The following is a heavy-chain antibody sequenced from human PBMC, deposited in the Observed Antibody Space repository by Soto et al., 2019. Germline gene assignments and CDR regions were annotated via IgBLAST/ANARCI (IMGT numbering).Heavy chain of an antibody. Sequence: GGSLRLSCVASGFTFSDYWMHWVRQAPGKGLVWVSRIKFDGSITSHADSVKGRFTISRDNARNTVHLQMNSLRAEDTGVYYCARALYIYDFWSGYEDYWGQGTLVTVSS. CDR2: IKFDGSIT. V-gene: IGHV3-74*01. CDR3: ARALYIYDFWSGYEDY. D-gene: IGHD3-3*01. J-gene: IGHJ4*02. CDR1: GFTFSDYW.